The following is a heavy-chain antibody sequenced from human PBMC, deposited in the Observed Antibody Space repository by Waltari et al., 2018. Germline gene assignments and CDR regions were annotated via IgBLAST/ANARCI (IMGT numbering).Heavy chain of an antibody. V-gene: IGHV3-23*03. J-gene: IGHJ1*01. Sequence: EVQLLESGGGLVQPGGSLRLSCAASGFTFSSYAMSWVRQAPGKGLECVSVIYSGGSTYYADSVKGRFTISRDNSKNTLYLQMNSLRAEDTAVYYCAKDLRSGDGYSTFQHWGQGTLVTVSS. D-gene: IGHD4-4*01. CDR2: IYSGGST. CDR3: AKDLRSGDGYSTFQH. CDR1: GFTFSSYA.